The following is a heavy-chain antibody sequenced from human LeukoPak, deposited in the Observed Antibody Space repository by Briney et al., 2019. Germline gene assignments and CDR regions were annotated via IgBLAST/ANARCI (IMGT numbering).Heavy chain of an antibody. J-gene: IGHJ3*02. Sequence: SETLSLTCAVYGGSFSGYYWSWIRQPPGKGLEWIGEINHSGSTNYNPSLKSRVTISVDTSKNQFSLKLSSVTAADTAVYYCARGRFYDSGLGIWGQGTMVTVSS. D-gene: IGHD3-22*01. V-gene: IGHV4-34*01. CDR1: GGSFSGYY. CDR2: INHSGST. CDR3: ARGRFYDSGLGI.